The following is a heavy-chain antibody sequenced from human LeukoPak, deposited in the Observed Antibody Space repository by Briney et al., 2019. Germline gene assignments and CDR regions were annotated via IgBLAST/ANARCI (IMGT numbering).Heavy chain of an antibody. D-gene: IGHD3-3*01. V-gene: IGHV3-7*01. CDR1: GFTFSSYW. CDR3: ARDERFLEWLHHYYYYYMDV. Sequence: PGGSLRLSCAASGFTFSSYWKSWVRQAPGKGLEWVANIKQDGSEKYYVDSVKGRFTISRDNAKSSLYLQTNSLRAEDTAVYYCARDERFLEWLHHYYYYYMDVWGKGTTVTVSS. CDR2: IKQDGSEK. J-gene: IGHJ6*03.